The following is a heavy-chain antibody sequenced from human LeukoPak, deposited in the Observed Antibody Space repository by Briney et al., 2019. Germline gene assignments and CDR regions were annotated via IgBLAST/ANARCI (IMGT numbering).Heavy chain of an antibody. J-gene: IGHJ5*02. CDR2: INHSGST. V-gene: IGHV4-34*01. Sequence: SETLSLTCAVYGGSFSGYYWSWIRQPPGKGLEWIGEINHSGSTNYNPSLKSRVTISVDTSKNQFSLKLSSVTAADTAVYYCARGSRIAARQERFDPWGQGTLVTVSS. CDR3: ARGSRIAARQERFDP. D-gene: IGHD6-6*01. CDR1: GGSFSGYY.